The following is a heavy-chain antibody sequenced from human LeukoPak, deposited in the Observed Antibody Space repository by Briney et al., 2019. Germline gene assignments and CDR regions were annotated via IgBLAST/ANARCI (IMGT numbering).Heavy chain of an antibody. CDR1: GGPFTGYY. J-gene: IGHJ4*02. Sequence: SETLSLTCAVYGGPFTGYYWSWIRQSPEKGLEWIGEINHRGSTYYNPSLKSRVTISVDTSENQFSLKLSSVTAADTAVYYCARTRTSPRYGDYDDYWGQGTLVTVSS. D-gene: IGHD4-17*01. CDR2: INHRGST. V-gene: IGHV4-34*01. CDR3: ARTRTSPRYGDYDDY.